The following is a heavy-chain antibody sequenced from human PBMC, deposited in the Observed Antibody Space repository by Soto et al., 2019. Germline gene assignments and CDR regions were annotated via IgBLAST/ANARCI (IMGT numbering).Heavy chain of an antibody. CDR2: IYYSGST. CDR3: ARFKAGEDYFDY. J-gene: IGHJ4*02. V-gene: IGHV4-61*05. D-gene: IGHD6-13*01. Sequence: PSETLSLTCTVSGGSISSSSYYWGWIRQPPGKGLEWIGYIYYSGSTNYNPSLKSRVTISVDTSKNQFSLKLSSVTAADTAVYYCARFKAGEDYFDYWGQGTLVTVSS. CDR1: GGSISSSSYY.